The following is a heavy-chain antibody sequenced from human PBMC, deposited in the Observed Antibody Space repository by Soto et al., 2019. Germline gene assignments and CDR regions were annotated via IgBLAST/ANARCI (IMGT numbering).Heavy chain of an antibody. Sequence: GGSLRLSCAASGFTFSSYAMHWVRQAPGKGLEWVAVISYDGSNKYYADSVKGRFTISRDNSKNTLYLQMNSLRAEDMAVYYCASLISSGWTRIDYWGQGTLVTVSS. CDR1: GFTFSSYA. D-gene: IGHD6-19*01. CDR3: ASLISSGWTRIDY. V-gene: IGHV3-30-3*01. J-gene: IGHJ4*02. CDR2: ISYDGSNK.